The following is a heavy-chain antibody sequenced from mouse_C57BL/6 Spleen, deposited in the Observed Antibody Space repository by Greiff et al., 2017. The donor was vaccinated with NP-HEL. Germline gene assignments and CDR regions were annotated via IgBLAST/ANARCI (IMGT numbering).Heavy chain of an antibody. Sequence: QVQLQQPGAELVKPGASVKMSCKASGYTFTSYWITWVKQRPGQGLEWIGDIYPGSGSTNYNEKLKSKATLTVDTYSSTAYILLSSLTSEDSAVYYCARADCDENYYAMGYWGQGTSVTVSS. CDR1: GYTFTSYW. V-gene: IGHV1-55*01. CDR3: ARADCDENYYAMGY. J-gene: IGHJ4*01. D-gene: IGHD2-13*01. CDR2: IYPGSGST.